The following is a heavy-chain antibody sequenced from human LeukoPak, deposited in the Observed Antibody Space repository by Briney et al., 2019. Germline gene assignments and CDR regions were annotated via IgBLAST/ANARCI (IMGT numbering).Heavy chain of an antibody. CDR2: IKKDGSEK. D-gene: IGHD7-27*01. Sequence: GGSLRLSCAASGFTFSSYSMNWVRQAPGKGLEWVANIKKDGSEKNYVDFVKGRFTISRDNAKNSLYLQMNSLGAEDTAIYYCAGHANLGYWGQGTLVTVSS. J-gene: IGHJ4*02. V-gene: IGHV3-7*01. CDR1: GFTFSSYS. CDR3: AGHANLGY.